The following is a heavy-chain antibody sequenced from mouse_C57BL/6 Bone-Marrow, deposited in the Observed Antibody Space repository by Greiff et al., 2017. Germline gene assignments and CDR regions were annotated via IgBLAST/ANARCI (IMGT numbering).Heavy chain of an antibody. CDR1: GFTFSSYA. CDR2: ISDGGSYT. J-gene: IGHJ3*01. CDR3: ARYYYGSMFAY. V-gene: IGHV5-4*03. D-gene: IGHD1-1*01. Sequence: EVKLVESGGGLVKPGGSLKLSCAASGFTFSSYAMSWVRQTPDKRLEWVATISDGGSYTYYPDNVKGRFTISRDNAKNNLYLQMSHLKSEDTAMYYCARYYYGSMFAYWGQGTLVTVSA.